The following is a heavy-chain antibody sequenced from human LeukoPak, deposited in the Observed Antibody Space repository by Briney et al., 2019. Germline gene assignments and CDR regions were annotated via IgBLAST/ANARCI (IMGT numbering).Heavy chain of an antibody. CDR2: IYYSGST. Sequence: PSETLSLTCTVSGGSISSYYWSWIRQPPGKGLEWIGYIYYSGSTNYNPSLKSRVTISVDTSKNQFSLKLSSVTAADTAVYDGARGADYDILTGFDYWGQGNRVTVSS. V-gene: IGHV4-59*01. J-gene: IGHJ4*02. CDR3: ARGADYDILTGFDY. D-gene: IGHD3-9*01. CDR1: GGSISSYY.